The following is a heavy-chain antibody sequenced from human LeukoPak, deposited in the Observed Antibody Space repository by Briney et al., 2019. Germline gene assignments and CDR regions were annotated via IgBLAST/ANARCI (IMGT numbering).Heavy chain of an antibody. D-gene: IGHD5-12*01. CDR1: GGSISSGTYY. V-gene: IGHV4-61*02. CDR3: ARADISGYYYFDY. Sequence: SETLSLTCTVSGGSISSGTYYWSWIRQPAGKGLEWIGRFYTSGSGSTKYNSSLKSRVTISADTSKNQFSLKLTSVTAADTAVYYCARADISGYYYFDYWGQGTLVTVSS. CDR2: FYTSGSGST. J-gene: IGHJ4*02.